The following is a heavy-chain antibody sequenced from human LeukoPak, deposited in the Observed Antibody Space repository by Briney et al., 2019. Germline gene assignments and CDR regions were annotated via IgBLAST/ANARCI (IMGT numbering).Heavy chain of an antibody. CDR2: INPNSGGT. CDR3: ARDLGITIFGVVTKLFDY. D-gene: IGHD3-3*01. CDR1: GYTFTSYA. Sequence: GASVKVSCKASGYTFTSYAMNWVRQAPGQGLEWMGWINPNSGGTNYAQKFQGRVTMTRDTSISTAYMELSRLRSDDTAVYYCARDLGITIFGVVTKLFDYWGQGTLVTVSS. V-gene: IGHV1-2*02. J-gene: IGHJ4*02.